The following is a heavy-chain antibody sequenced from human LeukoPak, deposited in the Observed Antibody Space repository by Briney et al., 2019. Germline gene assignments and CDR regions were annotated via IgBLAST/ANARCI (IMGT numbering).Heavy chain of an antibody. CDR3: ARGAPGILSHGVDV. CDR2: ISGSGNS. V-gene: IGHV3-23*01. J-gene: IGHJ6*02. Sequence: GGSLRLSCAASGFTFSSYAMSWVRQAPGKGLEWVSAISGSGNSIHADSVKGRLTISRDNSKNTLYLQMINLSAEDTAVYYCARGAPGILSHGVDVWGQGTTVTVSS. CDR1: GFTFSSYA. D-gene: IGHD3-10*01.